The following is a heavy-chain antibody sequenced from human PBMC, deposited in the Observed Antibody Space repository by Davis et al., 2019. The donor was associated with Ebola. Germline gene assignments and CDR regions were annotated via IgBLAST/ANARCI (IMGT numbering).Heavy chain of an antibody. V-gene: IGHV3-23*01. CDR1: GFTFSNYG. D-gene: IGHD3-9*01. CDR2: VIGSGSDT. CDR3: AGATGYYRHGMDV. Sequence: GGSLRLSCSASGFTFSNYGMSWVRQAPGKGLEWVSGVIGSGSDTYYADSVKGRFTISRDNAKNSLYLQMNSLRDEDTAVYYCAGATGYYRHGMDVWGQGTTVTVSS. J-gene: IGHJ6*02.